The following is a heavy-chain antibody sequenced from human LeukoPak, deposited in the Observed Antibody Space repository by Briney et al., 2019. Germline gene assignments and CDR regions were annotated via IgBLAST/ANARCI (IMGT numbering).Heavy chain of an antibody. Sequence: GGSLRLSCVASGFNFNNYYMSWVRQAPGKGLEWVANIKQDGREKNYVDSVRGRFTISRDNAKNSVYLQLNSLRVEDTAVYYCARDTSGYDPFWGQGTRVTVSS. CDR1: GFNFNNYY. D-gene: IGHD5-12*01. V-gene: IGHV3-7*05. J-gene: IGHJ4*02. CDR2: IKQDGREK. CDR3: ARDTSGYDPF.